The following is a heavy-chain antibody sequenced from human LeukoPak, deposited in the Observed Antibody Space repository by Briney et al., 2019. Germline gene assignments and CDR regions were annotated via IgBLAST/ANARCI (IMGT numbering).Heavy chain of an antibody. J-gene: IGHJ4*02. CDR1: GFTFSSYW. CDR2: IKQDGSEK. V-gene: IGHV3-7*03. Sequence: GGSLRLSCAASGFTFSSYWMSWVRQAPGKGLEWVANIKQDGSEKYYVDSVKGRFTISRDNAKNSLYLQMNSLRAEDTAVYYCARDGRRITIFGVATQYYFDYWGQGTLVTVSS. CDR3: ARDGRRITIFGVATQYYFDY. D-gene: IGHD3-3*01.